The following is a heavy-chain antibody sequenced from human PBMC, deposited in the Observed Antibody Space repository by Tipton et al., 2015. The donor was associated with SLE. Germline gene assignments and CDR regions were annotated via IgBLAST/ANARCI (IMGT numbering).Heavy chain of an antibody. V-gene: IGHV3-23*03. CDR3: AKDSAVTTPLYYYGMDV. CDR1: GFTFSSYA. Sequence: PRLSCAASGFTFSSYAMSWVRQAPGKGLEWVSVIYSGGITYYADSVKGRFTISRDNSKNTLYLQMNSLRAEDTAVYYCAKDSAVTTPLYYYGMDVWGQGTTVTASS. CDR2: IYSGGIT. J-gene: IGHJ6*02. D-gene: IGHD4-17*01.